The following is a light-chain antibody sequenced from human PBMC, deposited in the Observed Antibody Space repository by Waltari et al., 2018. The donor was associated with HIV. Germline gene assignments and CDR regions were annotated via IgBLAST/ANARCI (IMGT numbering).Light chain of an antibody. J-gene: IGLJ2*01. CDR3: SSYTSSNTVV. Sequence: QSALTQPASVSGSPGQLITISCTGTSSSVGGYNYVPWYQQHPGKAPKVMIYEVTNRPSGVSNRFSGSKSGNTASLTISGLQAEDEADYYCSSYTSSNTVVFGGGTKLTVL. CDR1: SSSVGGYNY. V-gene: IGLV2-14*01. CDR2: EVT.